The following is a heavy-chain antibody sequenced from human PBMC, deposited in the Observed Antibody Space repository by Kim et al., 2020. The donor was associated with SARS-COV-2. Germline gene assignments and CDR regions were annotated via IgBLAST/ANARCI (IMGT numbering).Heavy chain of an antibody. J-gene: IGHJ4*02. CDR3: ARDGRQLVHSY. V-gene: IGHV3-66*01. Sequence: ISRDNSKNTLYLQMNSLRAEDTAVYYCARDGRQLVHSYWGQGTLVTVSS. D-gene: IGHD6-13*01.